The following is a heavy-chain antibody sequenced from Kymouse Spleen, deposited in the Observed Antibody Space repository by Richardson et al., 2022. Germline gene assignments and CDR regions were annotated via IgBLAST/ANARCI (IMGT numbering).Heavy chain of an antibody. D-gene: IGHD3-10*01. V-gene: IGHV4-4*02. CDR2: IYHSGST. Sequence: QVQLQESGPGLVKPSGTLSLTCAVSGGSISSSNWWSWVRQPPGKGLEWIGEIYHSGSTNYNPSLKSRVTISVDKSKNQFSLKLSSVTAADTAVYYCARGDTMVRGVPYYYYYGMDVWGQGTTVTVSS. J-gene: IGHJ6*02. CDR3: ARGDTMVRGVPYYYYYGMDV. CDR1: GGSISSSNW.